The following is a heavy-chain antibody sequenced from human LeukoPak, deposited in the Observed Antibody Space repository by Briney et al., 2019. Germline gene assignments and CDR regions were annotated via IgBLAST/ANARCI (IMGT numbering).Heavy chain of an antibody. J-gene: IGHJ1*01. CDR3: AKDGACCGGDCSAEYFQH. Sequence: PGGSLRLSCAASGFTFSSYWMSWVRQAPGKGLEWVSAISGSGGSTYYADSVKGRFTISRDNSKNTLYLQMNSLRAEDTAVYYCAKDGACCGGDCSAEYFQHWGQGTLVTVSS. D-gene: IGHD2-21*02. CDR1: GFTFSSYW. CDR2: ISGSGGST. V-gene: IGHV3-23*01.